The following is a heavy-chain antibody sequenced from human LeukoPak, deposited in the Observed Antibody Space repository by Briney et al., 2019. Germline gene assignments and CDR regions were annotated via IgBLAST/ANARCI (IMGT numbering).Heavy chain of an antibody. CDR2: IYYSGST. Sequence: SETLSLTCTVSGGSISSGGYYWSWIRQHPGKGLEWIGYIYYSGSTYYNPSLKSRVTISVDTSKNQFSLKLSSVTAADTAVYYCARSSGKAAYYYHYMDVWGKGTTVTVSS. J-gene: IGHJ6*03. CDR1: GGSISSGGYY. V-gene: IGHV4-31*03. CDR3: ARSSGKAAYYYHYMDV. D-gene: IGHD2-15*01.